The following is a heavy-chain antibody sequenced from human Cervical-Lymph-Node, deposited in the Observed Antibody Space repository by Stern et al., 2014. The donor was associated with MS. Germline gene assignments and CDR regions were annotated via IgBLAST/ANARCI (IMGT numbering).Heavy chain of an antibody. Sequence: QVQLVQSGGGVVQPGRSLRLSCAASGFTFSSYGMHWVRQAPGKGLEWVAVISYDGSNKCYADSVKGRFTISRDNSKNTLYLQMNSLRAEDTAVYYCAKGVAGTWYYYGMDVWGQGTTVTVSS. CDR2: ISYDGSNK. CDR1: GFTFSSYG. J-gene: IGHJ6*02. CDR3: AKGVAGTWYYYGMDV. V-gene: IGHV3-30*18. D-gene: IGHD6-19*01.